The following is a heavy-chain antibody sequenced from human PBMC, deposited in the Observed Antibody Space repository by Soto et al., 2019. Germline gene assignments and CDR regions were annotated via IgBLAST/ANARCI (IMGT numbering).Heavy chain of an antibody. CDR2: IIPIFGTA. V-gene: IGHV1-69*13. D-gene: IGHD3-22*01. CDR3: ARGRYYDSSGYPNSYFDL. Sequence: SVKVSCKASGGTFSSYAISWVRQAPGQGLEWMGGIIPIFGTANYAQKFQGRVTITADESTSTAYMELSSLRSEDTAVYYCARGRYYDSSGYPNSYFDLWGRGTMVTVYS. CDR1: GGTFSSYA. J-gene: IGHJ2*01.